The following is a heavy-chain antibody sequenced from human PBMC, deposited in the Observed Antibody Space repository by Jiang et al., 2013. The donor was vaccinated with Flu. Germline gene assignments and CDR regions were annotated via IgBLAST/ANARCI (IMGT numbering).Heavy chain of an antibody. CDR2: INPNSGGT. D-gene: IGHD6-19*01. Sequence: QLVESGAEVKKPGASVKVSCKASGYTFTGYYMHWVRQAPGQGLEWMGWINPNSGGTNYAQKFQGRVTMTRDTSISTAYMELSRLRSDDTAVYYCARGGTSASSGWYYFDYWGQGTLVTVSS. CDR3: ARGGTSASSGWYYFDY. CDR1: GYTFTGYY. V-gene: IGHV1-2*02. J-gene: IGHJ4*02.